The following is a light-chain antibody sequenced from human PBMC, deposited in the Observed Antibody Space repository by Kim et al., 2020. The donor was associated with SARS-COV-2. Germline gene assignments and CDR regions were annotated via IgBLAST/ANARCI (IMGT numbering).Light chain of an antibody. V-gene: IGLV2-8*01. CDR3: SSYAGSNNLV. CDR2: EVN. CDR1: CSDVGSYNY. J-gene: IGLJ2*01. Sequence: GTSDTIPRTGTCSDVGSYNYVSWYQQHPGKAPKLMIYEVNTRPSGVPDRFSGSKSGNTASLTVSGLQAEDEADYYCSSYAGSNNLVFGGGTQLTVL.